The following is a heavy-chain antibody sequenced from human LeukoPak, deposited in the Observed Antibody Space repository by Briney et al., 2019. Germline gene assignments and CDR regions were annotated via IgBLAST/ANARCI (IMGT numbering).Heavy chain of an antibody. CDR2: ISSSSSTI. D-gene: IGHD3-3*01. V-gene: IGHV3-48*01. J-gene: IGHJ4*02. CDR3: ARAHDFWSGFVDY. CDR1: GFTFSSYS. Sequence: PGGSLRLSCAASGFTFSSYSMNWVRQAPGKGLEWVSYISSSSSTIYYADSVKGRFTISRDNAKNSLYLQMNSLRAEDTAVYYCARAHDFWSGFVDYWGQGTLVTVSS.